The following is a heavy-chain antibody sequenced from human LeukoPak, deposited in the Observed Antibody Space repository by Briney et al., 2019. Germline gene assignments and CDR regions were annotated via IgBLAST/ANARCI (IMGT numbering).Heavy chain of an antibody. J-gene: IGHJ4*02. CDR1: GFTFRDYW. V-gene: IGHV3-7*01. D-gene: IGHD6-13*01. CDR2: IKYDGDEE. CDR3: KSGGAAPGSFDN. Sequence: GGSLRLSCAASGFTFRDYWMSWMRQAPGKGLEWVANIKYDGDEEYYVDSVKGRFTISRDNAKNSLYLQLNSLRVEDTAVYYCKSGGAAPGSFDNWGQGTLVAVSP.